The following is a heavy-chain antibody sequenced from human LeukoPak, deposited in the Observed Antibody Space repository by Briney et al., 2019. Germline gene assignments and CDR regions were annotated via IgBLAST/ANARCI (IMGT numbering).Heavy chain of an antibody. J-gene: IGHJ4*02. CDR1: GFALSSNY. D-gene: IGHD6-13*01. CDR3: AIATAGTNYYFDY. Sequence: GGSLRLSCAGSGFALSSNYMSWVRQAPGKGLEWVSVIYSGGSTYYADSVKGRFTISRDDSKNTLYLQLNSLRAEDTAVYYCAIATAGTNYYFDYWGQGTLVTVSS. CDR2: IYSGGST. V-gene: IGHV3-66*01.